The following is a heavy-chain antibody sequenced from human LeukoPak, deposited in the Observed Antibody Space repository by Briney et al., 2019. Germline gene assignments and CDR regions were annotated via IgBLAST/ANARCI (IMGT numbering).Heavy chain of an antibody. CDR3: ARSHDAIPWFDL. Sequence: RGSPRLSCAASGFSFRSYGMHWVRQAPGKGLEWVAAISNDGSETYYADSPSGRFTISRDSSKNTLYLQMNSLRGEDTAVYYCARSHDAIPWFDLWGHGKLVSVSS. D-gene: IGHD2-8*01. J-gene: IGHJ5*02. CDR2: ISNDGSET. V-gene: IGHV3-30*03. CDR1: GFSFRSYG.